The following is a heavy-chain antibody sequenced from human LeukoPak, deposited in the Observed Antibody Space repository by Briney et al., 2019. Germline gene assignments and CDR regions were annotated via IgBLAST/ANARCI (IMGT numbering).Heavy chain of an antibody. Sequence: SETLSLTCTVSGGSISSSSYYWGWIRQPPGKGLEWIGSIYYSGSTYYNPSLKSRVTISVDTSKNQFSLKLSSVTAADTAVYYCARQDDMNSSRYWGQGTLVTVSS. CDR2: IYYSGST. J-gene: IGHJ4*02. CDR1: GGSISSSSYY. CDR3: ARQDDMNSSRY. V-gene: IGHV4-39*01. D-gene: IGHD6-19*01.